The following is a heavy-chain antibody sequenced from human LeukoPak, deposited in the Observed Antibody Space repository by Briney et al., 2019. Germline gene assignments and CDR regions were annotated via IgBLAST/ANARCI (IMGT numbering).Heavy chain of an antibody. CDR3: AREGLHGSGSYQLN. J-gene: IGHJ4*02. CDR1: RYTFTSYA. D-gene: IGHD3-10*01. CDR2: INTNTGNP. V-gene: IGHV7-4-1*02. Sequence: GASVKVSCKASRYTFTSYAMNWVRQAPGQGLEWMGWINTNTGNPTYAQGFTGRFVFSLDTSVSTAYLQISSLKAEDTAVYYCAREGLHGSGSYQLNWGQGTLVTVSS.